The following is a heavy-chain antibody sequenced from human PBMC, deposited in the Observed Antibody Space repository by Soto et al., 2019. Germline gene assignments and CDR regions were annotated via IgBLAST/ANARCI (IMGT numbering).Heavy chain of an antibody. Sequence: GGSPRLSCAASGFIFSNYAMSWVRQAPGKGLEWVSSITSSGSGTNYADSVKGRFTISRDNSMSTLFLQMRSLRAEDMAIYYCVKSPASIKTFDYWGQGTLVTVSS. CDR3: VKSPASIKTFDY. CDR2: ITSSGSGT. V-gene: IGHV3-23*01. D-gene: IGHD2-2*01. J-gene: IGHJ4*02. CDR1: GFIFSNYA.